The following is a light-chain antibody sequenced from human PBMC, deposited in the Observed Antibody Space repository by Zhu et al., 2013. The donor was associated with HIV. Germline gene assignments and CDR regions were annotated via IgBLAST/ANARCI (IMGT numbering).Light chain of an antibody. CDR1: QNVGRNY. CDR3: QQYATSPLT. CDR2: GAS. Sequence: DIVLTQSPGTLFLSPGERATLSCRASQNVGRNYLAWFQQKPGQAPRLLVYGASSRATGIPDRFSGSVSGTDFTLTISRLEPEDFAVYYCQQYATSPLTFGEGPRWRS. J-gene: IGKJ4*01. V-gene: IGKV3-20*01.